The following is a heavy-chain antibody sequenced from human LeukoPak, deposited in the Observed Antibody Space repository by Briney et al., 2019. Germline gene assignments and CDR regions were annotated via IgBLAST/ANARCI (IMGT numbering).Heavy chain of an antibody. V-gene: IGHV3-30*02. CDR1: GFTFSSYA. Sequence: PGGSLRLSCAASGFTFSSYAMHWVRQAPGKGLEWVAFIHYDGSNNYYADSVKGRFTISRDNSKNTLYLQMNTLRADDTAVYYCAKDHGSSDWYFDLWGRGTLVTVSS. CDR2: IHYDGSNN. D-gene: IGHD6-25*01. CDR3: AKDHGSSDWYFDL. J-gene: IGHJ2*01.